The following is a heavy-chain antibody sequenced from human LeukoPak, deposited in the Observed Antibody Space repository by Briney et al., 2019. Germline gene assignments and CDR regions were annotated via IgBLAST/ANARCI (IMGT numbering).Heavy chain of an antibody. D-gene: IGHD2-21*02. V-gene: IGHV1-46*01. J-gene: IGHJ3*02. CDR1: GYTFTSYY. CDR3: ASGPVCGGDCLDDTFPI. Sequence: ASVKVSCKASGYTFTSYYMHWVRQAPGQGLDWMGIINPSGGSTSYAQKFQGRVTMTRDTSTSTVYMELSSLRSEDTAVYYCASGPVCGGDCLDDTFPIWGQGTMVTVSS. CDR2: INPSGGST.